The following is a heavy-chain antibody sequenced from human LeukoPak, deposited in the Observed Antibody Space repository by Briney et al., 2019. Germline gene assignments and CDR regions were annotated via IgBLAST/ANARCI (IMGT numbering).Heavy chain of an antibody. CDR2: MNPNSGNT. CDR3: ARSGRSSWPNYYYYGMDA. D-gene: IGHD6-13*01. CDR1: GYTFISYD. V-gene: IGHV1-8*01. J-gene: IGHJ6*02. Sequence: ASVKVSCKASGYTFISYDINWVRQATGQGLEWMGWMNPNSGNTGYAQKFQGRVTMTRNTSISTAYMELSSLRSEDTAVYYCARSGRSSWPNYYYYGMDAWGQGTTVTVSS.